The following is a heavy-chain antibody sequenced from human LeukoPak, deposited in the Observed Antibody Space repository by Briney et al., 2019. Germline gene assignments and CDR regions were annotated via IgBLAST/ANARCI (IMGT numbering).Heavy chain of an antibody. V-gene: IGHV3-7*03. D-gene: IGHD3-9*01. CDR2: IKQDGSEK. CDR1: GFSFTTYW. J-gene: IGHJ6*03. Sequence: GGSLRLSCAASGFSFTTYWMSWVRQAPGKGLEWVANIKQDGSEKYYVDSVKGRFTISRDNAKNSLYLQMNSLKTEDTAVYYCTTGTDILTGYSSPPYYYYMDVWGKGTTVTISS. CDR3: TTGTDILTGYSSPPYYYYMDV.